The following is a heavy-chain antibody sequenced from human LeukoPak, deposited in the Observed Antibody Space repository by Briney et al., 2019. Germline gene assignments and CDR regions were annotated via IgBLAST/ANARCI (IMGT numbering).Heavy chain of an antibody. CDR3: ARDYYGSGSYYTLDY. J-gene: IGHJ4*02. CDR1: GYTFTSYG. Sequence: ASVKVSCKASGYTFTSYGISWVRQAPGQGLEWMGWISAYNGNTNYAQKLQGRVTITADESTSTAYMELSSLRSEDTAVYYCARDYYGSGSYYTLDYWGQGTLVTVSS. V-gene: IGHV1-18*01. CDR2: ISAYNGNT. D-gene: IGHD3-10*01.